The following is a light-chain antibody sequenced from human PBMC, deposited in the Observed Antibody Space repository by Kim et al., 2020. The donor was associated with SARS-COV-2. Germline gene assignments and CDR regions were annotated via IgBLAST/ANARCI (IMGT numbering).Light chain of an antibody. CDR3: SSYTSDYTVL. V-gene: IGLV2-14*03. CDR2: DVS. J-gene: IGLJ2*01. CDR1: SSDVGGYNY. Sequence: GQSITSSCTGTSSDVGGYNYVSWYQQHPGKAPKLMIYDVSSRPSGVSNRFSGSKSVNTASLTISGLQAEDEADYYCSSYTSDYTVLFGGGTKLTVL.